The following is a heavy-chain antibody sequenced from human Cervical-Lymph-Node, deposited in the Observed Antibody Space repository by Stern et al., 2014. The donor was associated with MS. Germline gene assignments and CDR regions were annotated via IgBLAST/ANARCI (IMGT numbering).Heavy chain of an antibody. CDR2: VFPVFGTP. Sequence: VQLVESGAVVTKPGSSVKVSCKASGGTFSKFPSSWVRQAPGQGLEWMGWVFPVFGTPTYAQEFRGRVTITADVSTSTVYMELSSLRSDDTAVYYCALSSETSDRWYSLGYDLWGQGTLVTVSS. V-gene: IGHV1-69*01. J-gene: IGHJ5*02. D-gene: IGHD6-13*01. CDR1: GGTFSKFP. CDR3: ALSSETSDRWYSLGYDL.